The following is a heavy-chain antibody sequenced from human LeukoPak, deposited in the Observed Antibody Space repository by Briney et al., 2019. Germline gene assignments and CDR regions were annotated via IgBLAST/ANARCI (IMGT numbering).Heavy chain of an antibody. CDR3: ARSRDGYNSGAFDM. V-gene: IGHV3-23*01. Sequence: RSAGSLRLSCAASGFTFSSYARSWVRQAPGKGLEWVSVISGSGTSIDYADSVKGRFTISRDNSKNMLYLQMNSLRAEDTAVYYCARSRDGYNSGAFDMWGQGTMVTVSS. CDR1: GFTFSSYA. D-gene: IGHD5-24*01. CDR2: ISGSGTSI. J-gene: IGHJ3*02.